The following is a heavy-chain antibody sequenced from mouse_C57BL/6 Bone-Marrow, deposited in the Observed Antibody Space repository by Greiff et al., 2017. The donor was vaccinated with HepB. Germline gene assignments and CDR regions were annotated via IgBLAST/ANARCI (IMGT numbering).Heavy chain of an antibody. CDR3: ASLYDGAMDY. CDR2: ISYDGSN. D-gene: IGHD2-3*01. CDR1: GYSITSGYY. Sequence: EVKLVESGPGLVKPSQSLSLTCSVTGYSITSGYYWNWIRQFPGNKLEWMGYISYDGSNNYNPSLKNRISITRDTSKNQFFLKLNSVTTEDTATYYCASLYDGAMDYWGQGTSVTVSS. J-gene: IGHJ4*01. V-gene: IGHV3-6*01.